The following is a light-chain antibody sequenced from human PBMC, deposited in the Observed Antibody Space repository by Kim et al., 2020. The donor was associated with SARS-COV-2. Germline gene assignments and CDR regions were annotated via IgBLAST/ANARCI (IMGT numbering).Light chain of an antibody. CDR1: SSDVGGYNY. CDR2: DVS. CDR3: SSYTSSSTNWV. V-gene: IGLV2-14*03. Sequence: QSVLTQPASVSGSPGQSITISCTGTSSDVGGYNYVSCYQQHPGKAPKLMIYDVSNRPSGVSNRFSGSKSGNTASLTISGLQAEDEADYYCSSYTSSSTNWVFGGGTQLTVL. J-gene: IGLJ3*02.